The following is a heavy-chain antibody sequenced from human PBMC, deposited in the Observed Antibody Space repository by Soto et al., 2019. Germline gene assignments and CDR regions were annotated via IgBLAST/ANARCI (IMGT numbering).Heavy chain of an antibody. CDR2: IYYSGST. CDR3: ASLLYYDSSCFYHSFDY. Sequence: SETLSLTCTVSGGSISSSSYYWAWIRQPPGKGLEWIGTIYYSGSTYYNPSLKSRVTISVDTSKSQFSLKLSSVTAADTALYYCASLLYYDSSCFYHSFDYWGQGTLVTVSS. V-gene: IGHV4-39*01. CDR1: GGSISSSSYY. J-gene: IGHJ4*02. D-gene: IGHD3-22*01.